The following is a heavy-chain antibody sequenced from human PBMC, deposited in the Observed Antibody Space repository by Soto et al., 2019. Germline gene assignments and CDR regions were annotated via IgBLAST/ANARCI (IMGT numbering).Heavy chain of an antibody. Sequence: QVQLVQSGTEVKTPGASVKVSCHASGYTFTNYGINWVRQAPGQGLEWMAWISAYNGKTQHAPFVPDRVTMTTDTSTRTAYMELTSLRSDDTAVYYCARGGWNYGPGPFDLWGQGTMVTVSS. CDR1: GYTFTNYG. CDR3: ARGGWNYGPGPFDL. CDR2: ISAYNGKT. D-gene: IGHD1-7*01. J-gene: IGHJ3*01. V-gene: IGHV1-18*04.